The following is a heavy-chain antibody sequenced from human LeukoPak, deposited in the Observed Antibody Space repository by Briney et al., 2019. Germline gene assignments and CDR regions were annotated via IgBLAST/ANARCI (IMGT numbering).Heavy chain of an antibody. V-gene: IGHV3-11*04. Sequence: KSGGSLRLSCAASGFTFSDYYMSWIRQAPGKGLEWVSYISSSGNTIYYADSLKGRFTISRDNAKNSLYLQMNSLKAEDAAVYYCARNFYDSSTNYHYFDYWGQGTLVTVSS. D-gene: IGHD3-22*01. CDR2: ISSSGNTI. CDR1: GFTFSDYY. CDR3: ARNFYDSSTNYHYFDY. J-gene: IGHJ4*02.